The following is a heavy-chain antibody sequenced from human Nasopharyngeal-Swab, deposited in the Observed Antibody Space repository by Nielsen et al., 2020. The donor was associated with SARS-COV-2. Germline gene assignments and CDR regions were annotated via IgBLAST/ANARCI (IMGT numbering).Heavy chain of an antibody. Sequence: GGSLRLSCAASGFTFDDYAMHWVRQAPGKGLEWVSGISWNSGSTGYADSVKDRFTISRDNAKNSLYLQMNSLRAEDTALYYCAKDGGGLTGDLYYFDYWGQGTLVTASS. CDR3: AKDGGGLTGDLYYFDY. D-gene: IGHD7-27*01. CDR2: ISWNSGST. J-gene: IGHJ4*02. CDR1: GFTFDDYA. V-gene: IGHV3-9*01.